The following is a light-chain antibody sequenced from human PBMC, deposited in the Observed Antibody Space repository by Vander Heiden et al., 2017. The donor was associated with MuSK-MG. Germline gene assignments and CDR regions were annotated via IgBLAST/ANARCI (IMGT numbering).Light chain of an antibody. CDR3: AAWDDSLSGWV. J-gene: IGLJ3*02. CDR2: RNN. V-gene: IGLV1-47*03. CDR1: SSNIGSNY. Sequence: QSVLTQPPSASGTPGQRVTISCSGSSSNIGSNYVYWYQQLPGTAPKLLIYRNNPRPSGVPDRFSGSKSGTSASLAISGLWSEDEADYYCAAWDDSLSGWVFGGGTKLTVL.